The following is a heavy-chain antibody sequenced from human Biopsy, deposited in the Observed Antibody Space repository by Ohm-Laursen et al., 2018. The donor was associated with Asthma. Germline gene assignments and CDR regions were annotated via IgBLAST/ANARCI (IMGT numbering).Heavy chain of an antibody. CDR2: ISHGGKT. D-gene: IGHD3-3*01. V-gene: IGHV4-39*01. CDR3: ARRITIFGVVQKDHGMDA. J-gene: IGHJ6*02. CDR1: GGSMTPTSHY. Sequence: SETLSLTWTVSGGSMTPTSHYWDWIRQAPGKGLEWIGYISHGGKTSYNPSLKNRVTISRDTSKNQFSLRLTSVTAADTAVYFCARRITIFGVVQKDHGMDAWGQGTTVIVSS.